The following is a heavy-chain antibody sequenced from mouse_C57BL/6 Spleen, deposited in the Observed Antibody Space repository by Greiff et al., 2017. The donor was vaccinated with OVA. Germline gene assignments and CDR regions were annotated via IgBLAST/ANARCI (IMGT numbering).Heavy chain of an antibody. CDR3: AREGDGDYDSFAY. V-gene: IGHV1-64*01. CDR2: IHPNSGST. Sequence: QVQLQQPGAELVKPGASVKLSCKASGYTFTSYWMHWVKQRPGQGLEWIGMIHPNSGSTNYNEKFKSKATLTVDKSSSTAYMQLSSLTSEDSAVYYCAREGDGDYDSFAYWGQGTLVTVSA. D-gene: IGHD2-4*01. CDR1: GYTFTSYW. J-gene: IGHJ3*01.